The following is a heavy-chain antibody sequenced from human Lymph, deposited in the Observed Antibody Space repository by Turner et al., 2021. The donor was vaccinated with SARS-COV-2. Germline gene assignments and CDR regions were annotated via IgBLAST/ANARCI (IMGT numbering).Heavy chain of an antibody. V-gene: IGHV3-21*01. J-gene: IGHJ4*02. D-gene: IGHD4-17*01. Sequence: EVQLVESGGGLVKPGGSLRLSCDASGFTFSTYSMNWVRQAPGKGLEWISSISSSSSYIYYADSVKGRFTISRDDAKNSLYLQMNSLRAEDTAVYYCARDIPTTADYFDYWGQGTLVTVSS. CDR3: ARDIPTTADYFDY. CDR1: GFTFSTYS. CDR2: ISSSSSYI.